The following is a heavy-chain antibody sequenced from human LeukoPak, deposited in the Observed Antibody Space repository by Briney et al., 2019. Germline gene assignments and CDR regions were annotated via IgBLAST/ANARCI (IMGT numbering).Heavy chain of an antibody. CDR2: IIPIFGIA. CDR3: ARDSDTAMAQGVYYYYYGMDV. D-gene: IGHD5-18*01. V-gene: IGHV1-69*04. Sequence: SVKVSCKASGGTFSSYAISWVRQAPEQGLEWMGRIIPIFGIANYAQKFQGRVTITADKSTSTAYMELSSLRSEDTAVYYCARDSDTAMAQGVYYYYYGMDVWGQGTTVTVSS. CDR1: GGTFSSYA. J-gene: IGHJ6*02.